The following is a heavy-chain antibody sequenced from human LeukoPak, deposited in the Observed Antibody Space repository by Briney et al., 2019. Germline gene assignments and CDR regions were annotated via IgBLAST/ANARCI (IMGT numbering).Heavy chain of an antibody. CDR2: IYSGGST. CDR1: GLTVRSNF. CDR3: ARFEYSRDY. J-gene: IGHJ4*02. Sequence: GGPVRHLCAASGLTVRSNFMRWLGQAPGRGLEGGVVIYSGGSTYSADSVKGRFTISRHNSKNTLYLQMNCLRAEDTAVYYCARFEYSRDYWGQGTLVTVSS. D-gene: IGHD6-6*01. V-gene: IGHV3-53*04.